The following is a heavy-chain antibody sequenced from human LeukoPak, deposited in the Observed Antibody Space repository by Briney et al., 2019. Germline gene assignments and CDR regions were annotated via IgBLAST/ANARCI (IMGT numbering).Heavy chain of an antibody. Sequence: GRSLRLSCAASGFTFDDYAMHWVRQAPGKGLEWVSGISWNSGSIGYADSVKGRFTISRDNAKNSLYLQMNSLRAEDTALYYCAKGAAAGTGANWFDPWGQGTLVTVSS. CDR3: AKGAAAGTGANWFDP. J-gene: IGHJ5*02. CDR2: ISWNSGSI. D-gene: IGHD6-13*01. CDR1: GFTFDDYA. V-gene: IGHV3-9*01.